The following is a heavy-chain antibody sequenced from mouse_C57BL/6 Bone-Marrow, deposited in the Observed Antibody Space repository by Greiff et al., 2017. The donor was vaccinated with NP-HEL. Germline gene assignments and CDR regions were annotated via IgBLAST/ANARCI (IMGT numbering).Heavy chain of an antibody. J-gene: IGHJ2*01. CDR1: GFNIKDDY. CDR2: IDPENGDT. CDR3: TTFCFDY. V-gene: IGHV14-4*01. Sequence: DVKLQESGAELVRPGASVKLSCTASGFNIKDDYMHWVKQRPEQGLEWIGWIDPENGDTEYASKFQGKATITADTSSNTAYLQLSSLTSEDTAVYYCTTFCFDYWGQGTTLTVSS.